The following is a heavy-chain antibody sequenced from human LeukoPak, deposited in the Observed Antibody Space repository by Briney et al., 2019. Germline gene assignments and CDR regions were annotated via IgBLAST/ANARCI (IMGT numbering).Heavy chain of an antibody. V-gene: IGHV1-69*05. CDR1: GGTFSSYA. CDR2: IIPIFGTA. J-gene: IGHJ4*02. D-gene: IGHD4-17*01. Sequence: SVKVSCKASGGTFSSYAISWVRQAPGQGLEWMGRIIPIFGTANYAQKFQGRVTITTDESTSTAYMELSSLRSEDTAVYYCAEHNYGDYDVFDYWGQGTLVTVSS. CDR3: AEHNYGDYDVFDY.